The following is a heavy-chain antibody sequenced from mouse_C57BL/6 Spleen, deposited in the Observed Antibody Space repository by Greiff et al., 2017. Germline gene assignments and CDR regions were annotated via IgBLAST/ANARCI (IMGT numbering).Heavy chain of an antibody. Sequence: VQLQQSGAELVRPGSSVKLSCKASGYTFTSYWMHWVKQRPIQGLEWIGNIDPSDSETHYNQKFKDKATLTVDKSSSTAYMQLSSLTSEDSAVYYCASDYSNYGFAYWGQGTLVTVSA. J-gene: IGHJ3*01. CDR3: ASDYSNYGFAY. CDR1: GYTFTSYW. D-gene: IGHD2-5*01. V-gene: IGHV1-52*01. CDR2: IDPSDSET.